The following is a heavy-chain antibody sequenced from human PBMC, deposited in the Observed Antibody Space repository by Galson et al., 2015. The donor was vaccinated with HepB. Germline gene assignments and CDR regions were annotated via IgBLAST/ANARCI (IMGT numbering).Heavy chain of an antibody. V-gene: IGHV3-23*01. D-gene: IGHD3-10*01. CDR1: GFTFSSYA. J-gene: IGHJ2*01. CDR2: ISGSGGST. Sequence: SLRLSCAASGFTFSSYAMSWVRQAPGKGLEWVSAISGSGGSTYYADSVKGRFTISRDNSKNTLYLQMNSLRAEDTAVYYCAKAAKWFGNSNWYFDLWGRGTLVTVSS. CDR3: AKAAKWFGNSNWYFDL.